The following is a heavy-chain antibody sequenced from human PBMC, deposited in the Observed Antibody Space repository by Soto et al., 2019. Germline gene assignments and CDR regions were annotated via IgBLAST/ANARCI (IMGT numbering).Heavy chain of an antibody. CDR2: INPNSGGT. Sequence: GASVKVSCKASGYTFTGYYMHWVRQAPGQGLEWMGWINPNSGGTNYAQKFQGWVTMTRDTSISTAYMELSRLRSDDTAVYYCARASIWFGESFHDYGMDVWGQGTTVTVSS. J-gene: IGHJ6*02. V-gene: IGHV1-2*04. CDR3: ARASIWFGESFHDYGMDV. CDR1: GYTFTGYY. D-gene: IGHD3-10*01.